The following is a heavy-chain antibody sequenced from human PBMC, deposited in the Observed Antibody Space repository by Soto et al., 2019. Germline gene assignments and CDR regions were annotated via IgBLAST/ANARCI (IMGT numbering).Heavy chain of an antibody. CDR3: ARDNWGLPIDI. CDR1: GGSISSGDYN. J-gene: IGHJ3*02. Sequence: QLQLQESGPGLVKPSQTLSLTCTVSGGSISSGDYNWSWIRQPPGKGLECVGYVVYSGTTHYNPSLKSRLSISLDTSKNLFSLRLTSVTAADTAVYYCARDNWGLPIDIWGHGTMVSVSS. V-gene: IGHV4-30-4*01. D-gene: IGHD7-27*01. CDR2: VVYSGTT.